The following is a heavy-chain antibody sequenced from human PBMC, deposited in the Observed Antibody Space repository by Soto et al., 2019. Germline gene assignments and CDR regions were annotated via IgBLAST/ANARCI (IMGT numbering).Heavy chain of an antibody. CDR1: GFTFTNYA. D-gene: IGHD2-2*01. CDR2: ISGSGGST. Sequence: VQLLDSGGCLLQPAGSLRLSCAASGFTFTNYAMNWVRQSPGKGLEWVSTISGSGGSTYYADSVKGRFTISRDNSKTPLYLQKNSLRAEDTALYYCASRALEHCGSSKCYGHFDSWGQGTLVTVSS. V-gene: IGHV3-23*01. J-gene: IGHJ4*02. CDR3: ASRALEHCGSSKCYGHFDS.